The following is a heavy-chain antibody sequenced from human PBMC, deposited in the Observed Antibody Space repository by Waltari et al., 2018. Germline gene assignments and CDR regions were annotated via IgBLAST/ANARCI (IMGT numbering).Heavy chain of an antibody. CDR1: GFIFSKYA. CDR2: IRSKGNNYAT. J-gene: IGHJ4*02. D-gene: IGHD3-22*01. V-gene: IGHV3-73*01. CDR3: TRHDSGGWYYFDY. Sequence: EVQLVASGGGLVQPGGSLKLSCAASGFIFSKYAMYWVRQAPGKGLEWVGRIRSKGNNYATSYAASVKGRFTISRDDSKNTAYLQMRSLKTEDTAVYYCTRHDSGGWYYFDYWGQGTLVTASS.